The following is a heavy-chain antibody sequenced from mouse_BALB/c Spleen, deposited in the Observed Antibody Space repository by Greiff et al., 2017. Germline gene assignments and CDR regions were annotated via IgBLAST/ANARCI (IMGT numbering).Heavy chain of an antibody. V-gene: IGHV1-9*01. CDR2: ILPGSGST. D-gene: IGHD1-1*01. J-gene: IGHJ4*01. Sequence: QVQLKQSGAELMKPGASVKISCKATGYTFSSYWIEWVKQRPGHGLEWIGEILPGSGSTNYNEKFKGKATFTADTSSNTAYMQLSSLTSEDSAVYYCARGGYYGSSSYYAMDYWGQGTSVTVSS. CDR1: GYTFSSYW. CDR3: ARGGYYGSSSYYAMDY.